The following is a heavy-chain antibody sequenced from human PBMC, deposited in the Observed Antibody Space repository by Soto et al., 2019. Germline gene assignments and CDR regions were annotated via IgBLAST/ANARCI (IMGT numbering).Heavy chain of an antibody. J-gene: IGHJ5*02. V-gene: IGHV1-3*01. Sequence: QVHLVQSGSEVKHPGASVRVACKASGITYSTYAIHWVRQAPGQGLEWMGWINAGEGYTRYSQDFQGRVTRSTVTSASTNYMYLSKLTFEDTGVYYCARAISGYVTWGQGTQVTVSS. CDR3: ARAISGYVT. CDR2: INAGEGYT. D-gene: IGHD6-25*01. CDR1: GITYSTYA.